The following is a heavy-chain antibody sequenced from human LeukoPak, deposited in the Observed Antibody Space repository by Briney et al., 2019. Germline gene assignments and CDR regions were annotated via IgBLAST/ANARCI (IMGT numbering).Heavy chain of an antibody. V-gene: IGHV1-2*02. CDR3: AKAGNLEWLRTDHYYGMGV. Sequence: ASVKVSCKASGYTFTGYYMHWVRQAPGQGLEWMGWINPNSGGTNYAQKFQGRVTMTRDTSISTAYIELSMLRSDDTAGYYCAKAGNLEWLRTDHYYGMGVWGQGTTVTVSS. CDR2: INPNSGGT. J-gene: IGHJ6*02. D-gene: IGHD5-12*01. CDR1: GYTFTGYY.